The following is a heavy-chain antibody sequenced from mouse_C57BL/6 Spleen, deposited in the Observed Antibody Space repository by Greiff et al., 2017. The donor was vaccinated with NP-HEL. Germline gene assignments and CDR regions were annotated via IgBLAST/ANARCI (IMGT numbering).Heavy chain of an antibody. CDR1: GYTFTDYN. CDR3: AREGNYYDYDVGFAY. CDR2: INPNNGGT. Sequence: EVQLQQSGPELVKPGASVKIPCKASGYTFTDYNMDWVKQSHGKSLEWIGDINPNNGGTIYNQKFKGKATLTVDKSSSTAYMELRSLTSEDTAVYYCAREGNYYDYDVGFAYWGQGTLVTVSA. D-gene: IGHD2-4*01. J-gene: IGHJ3*01. V-gene: IGHV1-18*01.